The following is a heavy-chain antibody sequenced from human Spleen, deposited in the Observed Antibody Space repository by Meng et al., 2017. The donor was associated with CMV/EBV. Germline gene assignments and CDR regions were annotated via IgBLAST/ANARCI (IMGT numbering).Heavy chain of an antibody. V-gene: IGHV4-34*01. D-gene: IGHD2/OR15-2a*01. CDR1: GGSFSGYY. Sequence: GSLRLSCAVYGGSFSGYYWSWIRQPPGKGLEWIGEISHSGSTNYNPSLESRLSISIDTSKNQFSLNLNSVTAADTAVYYCAGLIVGNGGRGHWGQGTLVTVSS. J-gene: IGHJ4*02. CDR3: AGLIVGNGGRGH. CDR2: ISHSGST.